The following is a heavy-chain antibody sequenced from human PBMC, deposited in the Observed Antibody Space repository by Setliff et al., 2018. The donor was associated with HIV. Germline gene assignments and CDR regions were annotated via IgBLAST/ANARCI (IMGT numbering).Heavy chain of an antibody. V-gene: IGHV4-31*03. CDR2: IYSSGTT. CDR3: VRETLYSYVDV. J-gene: IGHJ6*04. Sequence: KTSETLSLTCRVSGGSISRGGYYWTWVRHHPGKALEWIGYIYSSGTTYYNPSLKGRILMSVDVSRNEFSLTLRSVIAADTAICYCVRETLYSYVDVWGKGTTVTVSS. CDR1: GGSISRGGYY. D-gene: IGHD3-16*01.